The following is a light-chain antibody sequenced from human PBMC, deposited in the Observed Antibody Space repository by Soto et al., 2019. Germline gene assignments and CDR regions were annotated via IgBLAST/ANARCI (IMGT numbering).Light chain of an antibody. J-gene: IGKJ4*01. CDR2: PAS. Sequence: DVQMTQSPSSVSASVGDTVTITCRASQGISGWLAWYQQKPGRAPKLLIYPASTLQSGLPSRFSGSGSETDFTLTITSLQPEDFATYFCQQASNFPLTFGGGTRVEIK. CDR1: QGISGW. CDR3: QQASNFPLT. V-gene: IGKV1-12*01.